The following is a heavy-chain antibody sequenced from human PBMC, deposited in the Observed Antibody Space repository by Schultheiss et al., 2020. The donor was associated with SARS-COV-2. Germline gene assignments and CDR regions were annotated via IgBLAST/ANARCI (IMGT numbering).Heavy chain of an antibody. CDR2: IYYSGST. J-gene: IGHJ2*01. CDR1: GGSISSGGYF. CDR3: ARVGELRGRYFDL. Sequence: SETLSLTCAVSGGSISSGGYFWIWIRQHPGKGLEWIGYIYYSGSTYYNPSLKRRVTISVDTSKNQFSLKLSSVTAADTAVYYCARVGELRGRYFDLWGRGTLVTVSS. V-gene: IGHV4-31*11. D-gene: IGHD1-7*01.